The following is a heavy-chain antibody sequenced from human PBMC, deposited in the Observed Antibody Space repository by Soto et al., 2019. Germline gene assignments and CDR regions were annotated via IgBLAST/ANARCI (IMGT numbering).Heavy chain of an antibody. J-gene: IGHJ6*02. CDR3: ARAFYGSGSQENYYYYYGMDV. D-gene: IGHD3-10*01. Sequence: GGSLRLSCAASGFTFSSYAMHWVRQAPGKGLEWVAVISYDGSNKYYADNVKGRFTISRDNSKNTLYLQMNSLRAEDTAVYYCARAFYGSGSQENYYYYYGMDVWGQGTTVTVSS. CDR2: ISYDGSNK. CDR1: GFTFSSYA. V-gene: IGHV3-30-3*01.